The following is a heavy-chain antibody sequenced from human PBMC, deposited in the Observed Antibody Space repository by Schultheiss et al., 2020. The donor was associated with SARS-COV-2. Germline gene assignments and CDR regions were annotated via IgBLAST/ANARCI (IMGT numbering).Heavy chain of an antibody. CDR1: GGSISSYY. CDR2: IYYSGST. D-gene: IGHD6-19*01. J-gene: IGHJ3*02. CDR3: ARDPSLAVAGSPRAFDI. Sequence: SETLSLTCTVSGGSISSYYWSWIRQPPGKGLEWIGYIYYSGSTNYNPSLKSRVTISVDTSKNQFSLKLSSVTAADTAVYYCARDPSLAVAGSPRAFDIWGQGTMVTVSS. V-gene: IGHV4-59*12.